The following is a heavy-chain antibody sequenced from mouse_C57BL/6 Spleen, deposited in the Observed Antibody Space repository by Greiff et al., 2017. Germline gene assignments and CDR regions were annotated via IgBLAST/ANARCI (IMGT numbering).Heavy chain of an antibody. CDR2: IFPGSGST. V-gene: IGHV1-75*01. CDR3: ARAGYYYGRGIDY. CDR1: GYTFTDYY. D-gene: IGHD1-1*01. Sequence: VQRVESGPELVKPGASVKISCKASGYTFTDYYINWVKQRPGQGLEWIGWIFPGSGSTYYNEKFKGKATLTVDKSSSTAYMLLSSLTSEDSAVYFCARAGYYYGRGIDYWGQGTTLTVSS. J-gene: IGHJ2*01.